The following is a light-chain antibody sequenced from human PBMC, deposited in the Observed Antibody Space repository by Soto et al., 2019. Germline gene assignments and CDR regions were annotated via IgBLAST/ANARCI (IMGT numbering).Light chain of an antibody. J-gene: IGLJ2*01. CDR3: VLYMGSGISV. CDR1: SGSVSTNHF. CDR2: STN. Sequence: QTVVTQEPSFSVSPGRSVTLTCGLSSGSVSTNHFPSWYQQTPGQAPRTLIYSTNIRSSGVPDRFSGSILGNKAALTITGDQADDESDYYCVLYMGSGISVFGGGTKLTVL. V-gene: IGLV8-61*01.